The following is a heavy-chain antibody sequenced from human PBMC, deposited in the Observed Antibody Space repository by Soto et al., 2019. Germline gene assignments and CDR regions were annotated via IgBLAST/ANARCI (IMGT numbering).Heavy chain of an antibody. D-gene: IGHD6-19*01. J-gene: IGHJ3*02. Sequence: SENLSLTCTVSGASIHSDGFYWGWIRQSPGKGLAWMATIHSGGATYYNPSFRSRVTISVDTSKNRVSLTVKSVNAADTAVYYCARLYSCGWPNPVHMWG. V-gene: IGHV4-39*01. CDR1: GASIHSDGFY. CDR3: ARLYSCGWPNPVHM. CDR2: IHSGGAT.